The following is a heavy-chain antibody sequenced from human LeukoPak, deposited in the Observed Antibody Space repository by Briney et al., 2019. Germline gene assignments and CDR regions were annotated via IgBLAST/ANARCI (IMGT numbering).Heavy chain of an antibody. D-gene: IGHD6-19*01. V-gene: IGHV4-4*02. CDR2: IYHSGST. J-gene: IGHJ1*01. CDR1: GGSISSSNW. Sequence: SETLSLTCAVSGGSISSSNWWSWVRQPPGKGLEWIGEIYHSGSTNYNPSLKGRVTISVDKSKNQFSLKLSSVTAADTAVYYCARFAVAGEYFQHWGQGTLVTVSS. CDR3: ARFAVAGEYFQH.